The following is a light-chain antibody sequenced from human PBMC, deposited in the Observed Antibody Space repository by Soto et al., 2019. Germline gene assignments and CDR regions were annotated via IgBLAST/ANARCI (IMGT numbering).Light chain of an antibody. V-gene: IGLV2-14*03. CDR1: DSDVGGNNY. Sequence: QSALTQPASVSGSPGQSITISCTGTDSDVGGNNYVSWYQHHPGNAPKVMIYDVSDRPSGVYNRFSGSKSGNTASLTISGLQAEDEADYYCSSYTTNGVGVFGGGTKVTVL. J-gene: IGLJ2*01. CDR2: DVS. CDR3: SSYTTNGVGV.